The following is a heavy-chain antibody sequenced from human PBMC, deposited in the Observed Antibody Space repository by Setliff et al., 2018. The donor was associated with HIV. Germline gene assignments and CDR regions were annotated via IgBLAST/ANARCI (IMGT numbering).Heavy chain of an antibody. CDR3: ARSGAGYSTGPLYYYMDV. CDR2: INVGKGDT. J-gene: IGHJ6*03. D-gene: IGHD5-18*01. V-gene: IGHV1-2*02. CDR1: GYTFTGYY. Sequence: ASVKVSCKASGYTFTGYYIHWVRQAPGQGLEWMGWINVGKGDTKYSQELQGRITLTTDTSANTAYMELSSLRSDDTAVYYCARSGAGYSTGPLYYYMDVWGKGTTVTVSS.